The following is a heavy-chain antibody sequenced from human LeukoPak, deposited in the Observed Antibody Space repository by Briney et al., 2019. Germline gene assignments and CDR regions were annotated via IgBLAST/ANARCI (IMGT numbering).Heavy chain of an antibody. D-gene: IGHD6-19*01. V-gene: IGHV3-53*01. CDR2: IYSGGGT. Sequence: PGGSLRLPCAASGFTVSNNYMSWVRQAPGKGLEWVSVIYSGGGTFYSEFVKGRFTISRDYSKNTLYLQMNSLRADDTAVYYCARDSNGPAFWGQGTLVTVSS. CDR1: GFTVSNNY. J-gene: IGHJ4*02. CDR3: ARDSNGPAF.